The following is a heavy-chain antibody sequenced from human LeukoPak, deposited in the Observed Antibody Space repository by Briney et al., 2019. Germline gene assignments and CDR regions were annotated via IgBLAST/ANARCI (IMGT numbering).Heavy chain of an antibody. D-gene: IGHD3-10*01. V-gene: IGHV3-30*02. Sequence: PGGSLRLSCAASGFTFNSYGMHWVRQAPGKGLEWVAFIRYDGSNKYYADSVKGRFTISRDNSKNTLYLQMNSLRAEDTAVYYCAKEGNYYYYYMDVWGKGTTVTVSS. J-gene: IGHJ6*03. CDR2: IRYDGSNK. CDR1: GFTFNSYG. CDR3: AKEGNYYYYYMDV.